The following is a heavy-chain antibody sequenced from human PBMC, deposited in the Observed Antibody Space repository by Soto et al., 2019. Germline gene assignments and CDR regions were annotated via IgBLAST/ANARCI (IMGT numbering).Heavy chain of an antibody. D-gene: IGHD2-2*01. CDR2: ISWNSGSR. CDR1: GFTFDDYA. CDR3: AKVRGSYCSSTSCYFDY. J-gene: IGHJ4*02. V-gene: IGHV3-9*03. Sequence: VQLVESGGDLVQPGRSLRLSCAASGFTFDDYAMHWVRQAPGKGLEWVSGISWNSGSRGYADSVKGRFTISRDNANNALYLQMNSLRAEDMALYYCAKVRGSYCSSTSCYFDYWGQGTLVTVSS.